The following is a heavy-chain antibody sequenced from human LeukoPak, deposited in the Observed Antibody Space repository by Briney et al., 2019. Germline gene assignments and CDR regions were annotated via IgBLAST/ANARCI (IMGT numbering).Heavy chain of an antibody. J-gene: IGHJ4*02. V-gene: IGHV3-23*01. D-gene: IGHD1-26*01. CDR3: AKIGLSGNYPYFDY. CDR2: LSGSGFNT. Sequence: GGSLRLSCAASGFSFSTYAMSWVRQAPGKGLEWISGLSGSGFNTYYADSVKGRFTISRDTSKNTLFLQMNSLRAEDTAVYYCAKIGLSGNYPYFDYWGQGTLVTVSS. CDR1: GFSFSTYA.